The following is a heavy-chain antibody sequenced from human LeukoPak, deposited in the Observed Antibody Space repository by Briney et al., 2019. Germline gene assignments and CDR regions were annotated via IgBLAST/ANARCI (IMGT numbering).Heavy chain of an antibody. CDR3: ARVSTTVVTPGYYYYYYMDV. V-gene: IGHV4-61*02. Sequence: PSQTLSLTCTVSGDSISTGSYYWSWIRQPSGKGLEWIGRIYTSGSTNYNPSLKSRVTMSVDTSKNQFSLKLSSVTAADTAVYYCARVSTTVVTPGYYYYYYMDVWGKGTTVTVSS. CDR1: GDSISTGSYY. CDR2: IYTSGST. J-gene: IGHJ6*03. D-gene: IGHD4-23*01.